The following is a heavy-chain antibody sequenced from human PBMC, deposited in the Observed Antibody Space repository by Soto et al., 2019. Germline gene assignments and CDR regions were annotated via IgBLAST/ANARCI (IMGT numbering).Heavy chain of an antibody. D-gene: IGHD2-2*01. Sequence: SETLSLTCTVSSASISSSSYTWGWIRQPPGKGLEWIGNIYYSGSTYYNPSLNSRVTISVDTSKNQFSLKLSSVTAADTAVYYCARVPDRWGQGTLVTVSS. CDR3: ARVPDR. J-gene: IGHJ5*02. CDR2: IYYSGST. CDR1: SASISSSSYT. V-gene: IGHV4-39*07.